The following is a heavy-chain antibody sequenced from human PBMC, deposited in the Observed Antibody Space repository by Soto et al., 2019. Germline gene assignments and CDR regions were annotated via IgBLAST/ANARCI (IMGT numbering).Heavy chain of an antibody. Sequence: SETLSLTCTVSGGSVSSGSYHWSWIRQPPGKGLEWIGYIYYSGSTNYNPSLKSRVTISVDTSKNQFSLKLSSVTAADTAVYHCARDRDSSRDYYYGMDVWGQGTTVTVSS. CDR2: IYYSGST. V-gene: IGHV4-61*01. CDR1: GGSVSSGSYH. J-gene: IGHJ6*02. D-gene: IGHD6-13*01. CDR3: ARDRDSSRDYYYGMDV.